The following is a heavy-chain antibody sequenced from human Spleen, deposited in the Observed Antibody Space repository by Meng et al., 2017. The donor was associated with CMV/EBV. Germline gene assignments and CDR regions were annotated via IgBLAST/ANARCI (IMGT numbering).Heavy chain of an antibody. J-gene: IGHJ5*02. V-gene: IGHV4-39*07. CDR2: IYYSGST. CDR1: GGSISSSSYY. Sequence: ESLKISCTVSGGSISSSSYYWGWIRQPPGKGLEWIGSIYYSGSTYYNPSLKSRVTISVDTSKNQFSLKLSSVTAADTAVYYCARIERGWFDAWGQGTLVTVSS. CDR3: ARIERGWFDA.